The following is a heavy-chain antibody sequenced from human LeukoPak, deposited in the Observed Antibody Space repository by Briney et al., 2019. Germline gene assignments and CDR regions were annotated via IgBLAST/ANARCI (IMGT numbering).Heavy chain of an antibody. J-gene: IGHJ6*03. CDR2: ISSSSSYI. Sequence: GGSLRLSCAASGFTFSSYSMNWVRQAPGKGLEWVSSISSSSSYIYYADSVKGRFTISRDNAKNSLYLQMNSLRAEDTAVYYCARESGDYYMDVWGKGTTVTVSS. CDR3: ARESGDYYMDV. V-gene: IGHV3-21*01. CDR1: GFTFSSYS.